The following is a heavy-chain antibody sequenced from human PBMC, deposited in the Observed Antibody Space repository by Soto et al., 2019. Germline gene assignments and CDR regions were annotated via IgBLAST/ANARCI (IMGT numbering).Heavy chain of an antibody. CDR1: GGSMSSSNW. J-gene: IGHJ4*02. CDR3: ASLGTTVTPFDY. D-gene: IGHD4-17*01. Sequence: PSETLSLTCAVSGGSMSSSNWWSWVRQPPGKGLEWIGQIFHSGTTNYNRSLKSRVTISIDKSNNQFSLMLSSVTAADTAIYYCASLGTTVTPFDYWGQGTMVTVSS. V-gene: IGHV4-4*02. CDR2: IFHSGTT.